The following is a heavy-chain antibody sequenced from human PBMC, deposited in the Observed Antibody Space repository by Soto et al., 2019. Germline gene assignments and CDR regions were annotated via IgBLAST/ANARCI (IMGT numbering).Heavy chain of an antibody. V-gene: IGHV6-1*01. D-gene: IGHD4-17*01. Sequence: PSQTLSLTSAISGDSVSSNSAAWNWIRPSPSRGLEWLGRTYYRSKWYNDYAVSVKSRITINPDTSKNQSSLQLNSVTPEDTAVNYCARAGYGGYYYYYYMDVWGKGTTVTVSS. CDR3: ARAGYGGYYYYYYMDV. J-gene: IGHJ6*03. CDR1: GDSVSSNSAA. CDR2: TYYRSKWYN.